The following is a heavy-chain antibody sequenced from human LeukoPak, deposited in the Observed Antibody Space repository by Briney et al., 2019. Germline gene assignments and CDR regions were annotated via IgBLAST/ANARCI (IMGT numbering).Heavy chain of an antibody. CDR1: GYTFSSYW. V-gene: IGHV3-7*05. CDR3: ARIDHYESSGYYSYYFDY. J-gene: IGHJ4*02. Sequence: PGGSLRLSCAASGYTFSSYWMSWVRQAPGKGLEWVANIKQDGSEKCYVDSVKGRFTISRDNAKNSLYLQMNSLRAEDTAVYYCARIDHYESSGYYSYYFDYWGQGALVTVSS. D-gene: IGHD3-22*01. CDR2: IKQDGSEK.